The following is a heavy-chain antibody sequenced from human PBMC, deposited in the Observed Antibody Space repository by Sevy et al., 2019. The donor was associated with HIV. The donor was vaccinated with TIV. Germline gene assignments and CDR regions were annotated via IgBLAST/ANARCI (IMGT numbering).Heavy chain of an antibody. Sequence: GESLKISCAASGFTFSSYDMHWVRQATGKGLEWVSAIATAGDTYYPGSVKGRFTISRENAKNSLYLQMNSLRAGDTAVYYCAREWGAGQYNAFDIWGQGTMVTVSS. CDR2: IATAGDT. D-gene: IGHD1-26*01. V-gene: IGHV3-13*01. CDR1: GFTFSSYD. J-gene: IGHJ3*02. CDR3: AREWGAGQYNAFDI.